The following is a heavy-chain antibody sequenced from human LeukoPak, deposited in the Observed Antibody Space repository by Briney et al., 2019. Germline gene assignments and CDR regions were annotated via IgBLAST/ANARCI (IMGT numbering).Heavy chain of an antibody. V-gene: IGHV3-21*01. CDR3: ARSRTFSSGLFPPLDY. CDR1: GFTFSHYG. J-gene: IGHJ4*02. Sequence: PGGSLRLSCAASGFTFSHYGMHWVRQAPGKGLEWVSYISLSSSYIYYADSVKGRFTISRDNAKNSLYLQMNSLRAEDTAVYYCARSRTFSSGLFPPLDYWGQGTLVTVSS. D-gene: IGHD3-22*01. CDR2: ISLSSSYI.